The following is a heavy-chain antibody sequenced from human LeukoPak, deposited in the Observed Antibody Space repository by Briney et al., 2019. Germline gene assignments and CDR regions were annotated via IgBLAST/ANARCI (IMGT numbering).Heavy chain of an antibody. CDR2: IKKDGSEK. CDR1: GGSISSSSYY. Sequence: ETLSLTCTVSGGSISSSSYYWGWIRQPPGKGLEWVANIKKDGSEKYFVDSVKGRFTISRDNSKNSLYLQMNSLRTEDTALYYCAKDRKGYSSGWRLFFDYWGQGTLVTVSS. J-gene: IGHJ4*02. D-gene: IGHD6-19*01. V-gene: IGHV3-7*03. CDR3: AKDRKGYSSGWRLFFDY.